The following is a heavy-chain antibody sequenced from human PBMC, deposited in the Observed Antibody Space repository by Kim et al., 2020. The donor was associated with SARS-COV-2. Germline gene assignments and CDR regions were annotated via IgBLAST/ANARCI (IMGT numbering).Heavy chain of an antibody. Sequence: ASVKVSCKASGYTLTSYAMHWVRQAPGQRLEWMGWINAGNGNTKYSQKFQGRVTITRDTSASTAYMELSSLRSEDTAVYYCAVDYGDYALRFDYWGQGTLVTVSS. J-gene: IGHJ4*02. V-gene: IGHV1-3*01. CDR1: GYTLTSYA. D-gene: IGHD4-17*01. CDR3: AVDYGDYALRFDY. CDR2: INAGNGNT.